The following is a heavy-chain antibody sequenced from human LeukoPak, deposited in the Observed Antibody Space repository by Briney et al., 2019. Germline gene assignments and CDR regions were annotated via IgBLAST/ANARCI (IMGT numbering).Heavy chain of an antibody. CDR1: GGSISSYY. Sequence: SETLSLTCTVSGGSISSYYWNWIRRPPGKGLEWIGYIYHSGSTNYNPSLQSRVTISVDTSKNQFSLNLNSVTAADTAVYYCARGGAARLHFQNWGQGTLVTVSS. CDR2: IYHSGST. V-gene: IGHV4-59*01. D-gene: IGHD6-6*01. J-gene: IGHJ1*01. CDR3: ARGGAARLHFQN.